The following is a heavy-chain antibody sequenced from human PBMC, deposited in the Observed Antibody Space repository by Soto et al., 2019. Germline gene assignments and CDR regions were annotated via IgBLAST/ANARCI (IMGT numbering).Heavy chain of an antibody. J-gene: IGHJ4*02. CDR2: LNPNSGDT. CDR1: GYTFTSYY. Sequence: QAQLVQSGAEVKKPGASVKVSCEASGYTFTSYYMHWVRQAPGQGLEWMGWLNPNSGDTKYAQKFRGRVTMTRDTSITTAYMDVKVLTSDDTAVYYCARQLAYCGGDCFTEPVDYWGQGTLVTVSS. CDR3: ARQLAYCGGDCFTEPVDY. V-gene: IGHV1-2*02. D-gene: IGHD2-21*02.